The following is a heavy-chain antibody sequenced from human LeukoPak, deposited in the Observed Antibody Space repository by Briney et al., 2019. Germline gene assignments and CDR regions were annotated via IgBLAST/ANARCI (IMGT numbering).Heavy chain of an antibody. D-gene: IGHD5-18*01. Sequence: ASVNVSCKASGYTFTSYGISWERQAPGQGLEWMGWISAYNGNTNYAQKLQGRVTMTTDTSTSTAYMELRSLRSDDTAVYYCARGSDTAMVDDYFDYWGQGTLVTVSS. CDR1: GYTFTSYG. J-gene: IGHJ4*02. CDR2: ISAYNGNT. V-gene: IGHV1-18*01. CDR3: ARGSDTAMVDDYFDY.